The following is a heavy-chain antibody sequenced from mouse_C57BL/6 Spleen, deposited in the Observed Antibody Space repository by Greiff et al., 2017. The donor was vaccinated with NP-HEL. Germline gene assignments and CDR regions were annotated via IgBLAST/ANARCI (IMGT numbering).Heavy chain of an antibody. CDR2: ISDGGGYT. CDR1: GFTFSSYS. CDR3: AREGMYNDYSMDY. D-gene: IGHD2-13*01. V-gene: IGHV5-4*01. Sequence: EVMLVESGGGLVKPGGSLKLSCAASGFTFSSYSMSWVRQTPEKRLEWVATISDGGGYTYYPDNVKGRFTITRDNAKNTLYLQMSHLKSEETAMYYCAREGMYNDYSMDYWGQGTSVTVSS. J-gene: IGHJ4*01.